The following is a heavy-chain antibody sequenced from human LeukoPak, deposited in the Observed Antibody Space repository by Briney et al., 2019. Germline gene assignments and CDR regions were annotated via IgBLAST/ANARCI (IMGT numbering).Heavy chain of an antibody. V-gene: IGHV4-38-2*02. CDR1: GYSISNGYF. J-gene: IGHJ4*02. CDR2: IYHSGSI. D-gene: IGHD3-16*01. Sequence: SETLSLTCTVSGYSISNGYFWGWIRQPPGKGLECIGTIYHSGSIYYNPSLKGRVTISVDTSKNQFSLKLNSLTAADTAVYYCARDRVRDYDYWGQGTLVTVSS. CDR3: ARDRVRDYDY.